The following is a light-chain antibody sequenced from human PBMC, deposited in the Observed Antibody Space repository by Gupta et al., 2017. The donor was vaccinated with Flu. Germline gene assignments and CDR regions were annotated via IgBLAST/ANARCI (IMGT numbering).Light chain of an antibody. J-gene: IGKJ1*01. CDR1: QSLLYSDGKTY. CDR3: MQNTPHPWT. Sequence: MTYTLVSLSVIPGQQASISCKSSQSLLYSDGKTYLHCYVPRPGQPPQPLIYEVSNRFSGVSPRLRGRAPGTDFRLRLIIVATADIGIYYFMQNTPHPWTFGRGTKVEI. V-gene: IGKV2D-29*01. CDR2: EVS.